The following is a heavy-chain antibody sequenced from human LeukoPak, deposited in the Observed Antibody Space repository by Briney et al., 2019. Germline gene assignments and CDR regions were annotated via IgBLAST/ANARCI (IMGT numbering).Heavy chain of an antibody. J-gene: IGHJ3*02. D-gene: IGHD4-23*01. CDR1: GGFISSHY. CDR3: ARSPLYGGVACDI. CDR2: IYYSGST. V-gene: IGHV4-59*11. Sequence: PSETLSITCTVSGGFISSHYWSWIRQPPGKGLEWIGYIYYSGSTNYNPSLKSRVTISVDTSKNQFSLKLSSVTAADTAVYYCARSPLYGGVACDIWGQGTMVTVSS.